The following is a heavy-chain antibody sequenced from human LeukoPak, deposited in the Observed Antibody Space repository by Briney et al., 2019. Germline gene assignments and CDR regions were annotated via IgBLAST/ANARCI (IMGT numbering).Heavy chain of an antibody. J-gene: IGHJ4*02. CDR1: GGSISSYY. Sequence: SETLSLTCTVSGGSISSYYWGWIRQPPGKGLEWIGSIYYSGSTYYNPSLKSRVTISVDTSKNQFSLKLSSVTAADTAVYYCARIPVKYSGSWEDDYWGQRTLVTVSS. CDR3: ARIPVKYSGSWEDDY. D-gene: IGHD1-26*01. V-gene: IGHV4-39*01. CDR2: IYYSGST.